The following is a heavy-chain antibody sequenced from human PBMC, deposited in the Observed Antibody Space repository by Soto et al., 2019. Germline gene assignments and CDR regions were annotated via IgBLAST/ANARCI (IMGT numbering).Heavy chain of an antibody. Sequence: AGGSLRLSCAASGFTISGFGMHWVRQAPGKGLEWMAVIWFDGSNKYYADSVKGRFTISRDNSKNTLYLQMDSLRAEDTAVYYCARKQCSGITCYLDYWGQGTLVTVSS. CDR1: GFTISGFG. CDR3: ARKQCSGITCYLDY. V-gene: IGHV3-33*01. D-gene: IGHD2-15*01. CDR2: IWFDGSNK. J-gene: IGHJ4*02.